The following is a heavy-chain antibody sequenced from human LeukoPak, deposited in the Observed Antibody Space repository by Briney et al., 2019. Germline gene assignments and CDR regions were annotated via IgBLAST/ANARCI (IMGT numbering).Heavy chain of an antibody. J-gene: IGHJ6*02. CDR1: GYTLTELS. D-gene: IGHD2-15*01. CDR2: FDPEDGET. CDR3: ATGGFRYCSGGSCPRSFSYGMDV. Sequence: ASVKVSCKVSGYTLTELSMHWVRQAPGKGLEWMGGFDPEDGETIYAQKFQGRVTMTEDTSTDTAYMELSSLRSEDTAVYYCATGGFRYCSGGSCPRSFSYGMDVWGQGTTVTVSS. V-gene: IGHV1-24*01.